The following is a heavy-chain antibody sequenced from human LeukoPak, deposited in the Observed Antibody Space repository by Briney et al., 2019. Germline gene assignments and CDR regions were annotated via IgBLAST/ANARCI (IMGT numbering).Heavy chain of an antibody. CDR2: IWYGGSNK. D-gene: IGHD2-8*01. J-gene: IGHJ4*02. CDR3: AKDSLPGVY. Sequence: GGSLRLSCAASGFTFTTYGMYWVRQAPGKGLEWVAVIWYGGSNKYYADSVKGRFTISRDNSKNTLYLQMNSLRAEDTAVYYCAKDSLPGVYWGQGTLVTVSS. V-gene: IGHV3-33*06. CDR1: GFTFTTYG.